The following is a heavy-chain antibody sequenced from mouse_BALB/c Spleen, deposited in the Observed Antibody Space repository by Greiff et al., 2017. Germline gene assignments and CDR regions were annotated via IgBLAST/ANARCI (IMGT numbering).Heavy chain of an antibody. CDR1: GFSLSRYS. D-gene: IGHD4-1*01. CDR2: IWGGGST. Sequence: VQGVESGPGLVAPSQSLSITCTVSGFSLSRYSVHWVRQPPGKGLEWLGMIWGGGSTDYNSALKSRLSISKDNSKSQVFLQMNSLQTDDTAMYYWARNEAGTRWYFDVWGAGTTVTVSS. CDR3: ARNEAGTRWYFDV. V-gene: IGHV2-6-4*01. J-gene: IGHJ1*01.